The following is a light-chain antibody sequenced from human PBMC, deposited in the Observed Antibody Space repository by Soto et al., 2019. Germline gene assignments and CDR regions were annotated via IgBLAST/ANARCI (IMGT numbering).Light chain of an antibody. CDR2: NDN. CDR1: DSNIGSNT. J-gene: IGLJ2*01. V-gene: IGLV1-44*01. CDR3: AAWDNRLNGPI. Sequence: QSVLTQPPSASGTPRQRVTISCSGGDSNIGSNTVNWYQQLPGTAPKLVIYNDNKRPSGVPDRISGSKSGTSASLAISGLQSGDEAAYYCAAWDNRLNGPIFGGGTKLTVL.